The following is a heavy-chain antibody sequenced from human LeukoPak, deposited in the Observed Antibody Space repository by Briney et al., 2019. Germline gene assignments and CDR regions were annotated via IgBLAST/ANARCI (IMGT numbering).Heavy chain of an antibody. CDR2: IGTRGDT. Sequence: GGSLRLSCGTSGFTLNIYPMTWVRQSPGKGLEWVSTIGTRGDTYYADSVKGRFTISRDDSKNTLYLQMHSLGAEDTAVYYCAKSRVVDRRGYFDYWGQGTLVTVSS. CDR1: GFTLNIYP. V-gene: IGHV3-23*01. D-gene: IGHD2-15*01. CDR3: AKSRVVDRRGYFDY. J-gene: IGHJ4*02.